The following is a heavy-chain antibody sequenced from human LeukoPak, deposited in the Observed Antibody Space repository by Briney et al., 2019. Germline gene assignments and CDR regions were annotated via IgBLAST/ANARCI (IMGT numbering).Heavy chain of an antibody. J-gene: IGHJ2*01. CDR1: GGTFSSYA. CDR2: IIPIFGTA. V-gene: IGHV1-69*13. Sequence: ASVKVSCKASGGTFSSYAISWVRQAPGQGLEWMGGIIPIFGTANYAQKFQGRVTITADESTSTAYMELSSLRSEDTAVYYCARDRGCSWYFRVGVTSEYWYFDLWGRGTLVTVSS. D-gene: IGHD6-13*01. CDR3: ARDRGCSWYFRVGVTSEYWYFDL.